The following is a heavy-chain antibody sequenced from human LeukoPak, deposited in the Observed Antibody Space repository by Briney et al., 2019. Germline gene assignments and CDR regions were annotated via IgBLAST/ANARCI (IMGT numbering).Heavy chain of an antibody. CDR2: VDPEDGET. V-gene: IGHV1-69-2*01. Sequence: ATVKISCKVSGYTFTDYYMHWVQQAPGKGLEWMGLVDPEDGETIYAEKFQGRVTITADTSTDTAYMELSSLRSEDTAVCYCARVGITIPFGPTDHYYFDYWGQGTLVTVSS. CDR3: ARVGITIPFGPTDHYYFDY. CDR1: GYTFTDYY. D-gene: IGHD3-3*01. J-gene: IGHJ4*02.